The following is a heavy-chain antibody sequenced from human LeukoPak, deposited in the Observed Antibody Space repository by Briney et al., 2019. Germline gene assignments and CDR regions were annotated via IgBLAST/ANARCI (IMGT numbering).Heavy chain of an antibody. CDR3: ARDPPYDSGSGYYSEGFDY. CDR1: GYSISSGYY. CDR2: IYHSGST. Sequence: SETLSLTCTVSGYSISSGYYWGWIRQPPGKGLEWIGSIYHSGSTYYNPSLKSRVTISVDTSKNQFSLKLSSVTAADTAVYYCARDPPYDSGSGYYSEGFDYWGQGTLVTVSS. V-gene: IGHV4-38-2*02. J-gene: IGHJ4*02. D-gene: IGHD3-22*01.